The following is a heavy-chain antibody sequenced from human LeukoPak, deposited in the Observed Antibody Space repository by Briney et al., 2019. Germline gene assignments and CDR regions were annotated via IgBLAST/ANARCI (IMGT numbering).Heavy chain of an antibody. CDR1: GFTFSDYG. J-gene: IGHJ4*02. CDR3: AKELTVGTTSKNLDY. CDR2: IRYDGSNE. D-gene: IGHD1-26*01. V-gene: IGHV3-30*02. Sequence: PGGSLRISCAASGFTFSDYGMHWVRQAPGKGLEWVALIRYDGSNEYYADSVKGRFTISRDSSKSTLYLQMNSLRAEDTAVYYCAKELTVGTTSKNLDYWGQGTLVTVSS.